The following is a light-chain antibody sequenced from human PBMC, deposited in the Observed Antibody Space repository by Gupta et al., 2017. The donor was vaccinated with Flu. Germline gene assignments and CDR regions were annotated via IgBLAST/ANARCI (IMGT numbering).Light chain of an antibody. V-gene: IGLV1-40*01. CDR3: QSYDSSLSGSV. CDR1: ISNIGAGYD. CDR2: GNS. Sequence: QSVLTQPPSLSGAPGQRVPMSCAGSISNIGAGYDVHWYQQLPGTAPKLLIYGNSNRPSGVPDRFSGSKSGTSASLAITGLQAEDEADYYCQSYDSSLSGSVFGGGTKLTVL. J-gene: IGLJ3*02.